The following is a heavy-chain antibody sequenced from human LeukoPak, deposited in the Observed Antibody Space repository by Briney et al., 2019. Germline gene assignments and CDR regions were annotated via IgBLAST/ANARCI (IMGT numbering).Heavy chain of an antibody. J-gene: IGHJ4*02. CDR3: ALIVVVPAAPTRGEFVDD. CDR2: INPSGGST. D-gene: IGHD2-2*01. CDR1: GYTFTSYY. V-gene: IGHV1-46*03. Sequence: GASVKVSCKASGYTFTSYYMHWVRQAPGQGLEWMGIINPSGGSTSYAQKFQGRVTMTRDTSTSTVYMELSSLRSEDTAVYYCALIVVVPAAPTRGEFVDDWGQGTLVTVSS.